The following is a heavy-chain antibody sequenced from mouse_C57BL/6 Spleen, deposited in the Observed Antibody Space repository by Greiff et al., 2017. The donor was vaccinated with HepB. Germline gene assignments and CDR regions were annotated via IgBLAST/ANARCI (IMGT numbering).Heavy chain of an antibody. J-gene: IGHJ4*01. CDR3: ARSITTVVPNYCAMDY. V-gene: IGHV1-59*01. CDR2: IDPYDSYT. D-gene: IGHD1-1*01. Sequence: QVQLQQPGAELVRPGTSVKLSCKASGYTFTSYWMHWVKQRPGQGLEWIGVIDPYDSYTNYNQKFKGKATLTVDTSSSTAYMQLSSLTSEDSAVYYCARSITTVVPNYCAMDYWGQGTSVTVSS. CDR1: GYTFTSYW.